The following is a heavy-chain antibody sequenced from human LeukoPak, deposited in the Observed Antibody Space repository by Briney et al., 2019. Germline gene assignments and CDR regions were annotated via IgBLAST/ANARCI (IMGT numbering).Heavy chain of an antibody. D-gene: IGHD3/OR15-3a*01. CDR1: GFTFSSYG. V-gene: IGHV3-30*02. CDR3: AKRGLVPIDY. J-gene: IGHJ4*02. CDR2: IRYDGSNK. Sequence: PGGSLRLSCAASGFTFSSYGMHWVRQAPGKGLEWVAFIRYDGSNKYYADSVKGRFTISRDNSKNTLYLQMKSLRAEDTAVYYCAKRGLVPIDYWGQGTLVTVSS.